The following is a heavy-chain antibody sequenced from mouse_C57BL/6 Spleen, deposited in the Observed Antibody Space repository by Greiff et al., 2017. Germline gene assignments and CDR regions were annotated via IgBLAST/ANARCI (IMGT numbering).Heavy chain of an antibody. V-gene: IGHV1-4*01. CDR2: INPSSGYT. CDR3: ARYDYDPLFDY. CDR1: GYTFTSYT. J-gene: IGHJ2*01. D-gene: IGHD2-4*01. Sequence: VMLVESGAELARPGASVKMSCKASGYTFTSYTMHWVKQRPGQGLEWIGYINPSSGYTKYNQKFKDKATLTADKSSSTAYMQLSSLTSEDSAVYYCARYDYDPLFDYWGQGTTLTVSS.